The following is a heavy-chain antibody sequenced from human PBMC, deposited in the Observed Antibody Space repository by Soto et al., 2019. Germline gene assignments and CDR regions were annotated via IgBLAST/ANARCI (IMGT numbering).Heavy chain of an antibody. J-gene: IGHJ4*02. V-gene: IGHV1-69*02. Sequence: QVQLXQSGAEVKKPGSSVKVSCTASGGTFNFYSISWVRQAPGQGLEWVGRVIPMVGMSEYAQKFQGRVTITADKSTSTAYINLRSLRSEDTAVYYCATNYGSGSAHFDYWGQGTLVTVSS. CDR3: ATNYGSGSAHFDY. CDR1: GGTFNFYS. D-gene: IGHD3-10*01. CDR2: VIPMVGMS.